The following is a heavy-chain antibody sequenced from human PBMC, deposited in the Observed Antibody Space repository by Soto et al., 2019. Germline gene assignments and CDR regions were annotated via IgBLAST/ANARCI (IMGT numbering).Heavy chain of an antibody. D-gene: IGHD5-18*01. J-gene: IGHJ5*02. CDR2: INHSGST. CDR1: GGSFSGYY. Sequence: SQTLSLTCAVDGGSFSGYYWSWLRQPPGKGLEWIGEINHSGSTNYNPSLRSRVTISVDTSKNQFSLELNSVTAADTAVYYCARAGYSYDPRWFDTWGEGTRVNVS. CDR3: ARAGYSYDPRWFDT. V-gene: IGHV4-34*01.